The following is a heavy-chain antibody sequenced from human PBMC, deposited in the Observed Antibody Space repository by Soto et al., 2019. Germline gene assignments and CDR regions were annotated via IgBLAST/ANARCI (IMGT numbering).Heavy chain of an antibody. CDR3: ARQIFAADY. CDR1: GGTFDHAA. CDR2: INPMFNST. J-gene: IGHJ4*02. Sequence: QVQLVQSGAEVKKPGSSVKVSCEAPGGTFDHAAITWVRQAPGQGLEWVGGINPMFNSTHYAQKFQGRVTITADAVTSTAFMELRGLTSDDTVVYYCARQIFAADYWGQGTLVVVSS. D-gene: IGHD3-9*01. V-gene: IGHV1-69*01.